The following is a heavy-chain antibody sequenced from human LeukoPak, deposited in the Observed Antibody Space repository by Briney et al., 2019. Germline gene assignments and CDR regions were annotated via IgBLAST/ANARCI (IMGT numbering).Heavy chain of an antibody. J-gene: IGHJ3*02. CDR1: GGSFSGYY. CDR2: INHSGST. V-gene: IGHV4-34*01. CDR3: ARSTVTSDAFDI. D-gene: IGHD4-17*01. Sequence: SETLSLTCAVCGGSFSGYYWSWIRHPPGKGLEWIGEINHSGSTNYNPSLKSRVTISVDTSKNQFSLKLSAVTAADTAVYYCARSTVTSDAFDIWGQGTMVTVSS.